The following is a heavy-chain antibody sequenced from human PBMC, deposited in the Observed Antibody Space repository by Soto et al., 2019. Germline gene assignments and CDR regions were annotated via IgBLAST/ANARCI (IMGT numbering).Heavy chain of an antibody. CDR1: GGSISRSRYY. J-gene: IGHJ4*02. CDR2: MSSRGNT. CDR3: ETDIYNAKYSDY. V-gene: IGHV4-39*01. D-gene: IGHD1-1*01. Sequence: QLQLQESGPGLVKPSETLSLPCTDYGGSISRSRYYWGWIRQHPGEGLEWIATMSSRGNTFYNPYIKSRVTKSGDTSKNQCSLRLSSVTAEDPAGYYYETDIYNAKYSDYWGKGTLVTVSS.